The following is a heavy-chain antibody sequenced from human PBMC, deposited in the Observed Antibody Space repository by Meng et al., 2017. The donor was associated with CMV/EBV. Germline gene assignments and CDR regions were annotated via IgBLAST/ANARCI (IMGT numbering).Heavy chain of an antibody. J-gene: IGHJ5*02. CDR3: TRAIIAPHHYGSGNYFRWFDP. D-gene: IGHD3-10*01. CDR2: IRSKAFGGTT. Sequence: GGSLRLSCAASGFTFSSYSMNWVRQAPGKGLEWVGFIRSKAFGGTTEYATSVKGRFTISRDDSKTIAYLQMNSLKIEDTAVYYCTRAIIAPHHYGSGNYFRWFDPWGQGTLVTVSS. CDR1: GFTFSSYS. V-gene: IGHV3-49*04.